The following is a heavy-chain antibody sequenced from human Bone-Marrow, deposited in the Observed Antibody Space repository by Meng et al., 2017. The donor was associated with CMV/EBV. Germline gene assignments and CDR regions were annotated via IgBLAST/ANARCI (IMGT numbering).Heavy chain of an antibody. CDR2: IYSGGST. Sequence: AGSLRLSCAASGFTVSSNYMSWVRQAPGKGLEWVSVIYSGGSTYYEDSVKGRFTISRDNSKNTLYLQLNSLRTEDTAVYYCARVSRSGYDGMVDYWGQGTLVTVSS. CDR1: GFTVSSNY. V-gene: IGHV3-53*01. D-gene: IGHD5-12*01. J-gene: IGHJ4*02. CDR3: ARVSRSGYDGMVDY.